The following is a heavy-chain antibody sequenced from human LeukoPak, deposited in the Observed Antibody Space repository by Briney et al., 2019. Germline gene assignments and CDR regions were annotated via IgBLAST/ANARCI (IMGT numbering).Heavy chain of an antibody. CDR2: ISSSSSYI. CDR3: ARDTVFGGKGDY. V-gene: IGHV3-21*01. CDR1: GFTFSSYS. D-gene: IGHD4-23*01. Sequence: GGSLRLSCAASGFTFSSYSMNWVRQAPGKGLEWVSSISSSSSYIYYADSVKGRFTISRDNAKNSLYLQMNSLRAEDTAVYYCARDTVFGGKGDYWGQGTLVTVSS. J-gene: IGHJ4*02.